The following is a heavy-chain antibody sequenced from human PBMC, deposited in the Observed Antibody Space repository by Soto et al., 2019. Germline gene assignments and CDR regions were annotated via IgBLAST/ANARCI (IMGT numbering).Heavy chain of an antibody. V-gene: IGHV4-31*03. D-gene: IGHD3-10*01. J-gene: IGHJ5*02. CDR2: IYYSGST. CDR3: ASTVRGVIDWFDP. CDR1: GGSTSSGGYY. Sequence: SETLSLTCTVSGGSTSSGGYYWSWIRQHPGKGLEWIGYIYYSGSTYYNPSLKSRVTISVDTSKNQFSLKLSSVTAADTAVYYCASTVRGVIDWFDPWGQGTLVTVSS.